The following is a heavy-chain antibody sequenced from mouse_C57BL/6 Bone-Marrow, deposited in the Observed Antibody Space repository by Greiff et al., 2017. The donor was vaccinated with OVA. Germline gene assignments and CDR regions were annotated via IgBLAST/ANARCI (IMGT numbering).Heavy chain of an antibody. J-gene: IGHJ2*01. CDR1: GYSFTGYY. D-gene: IGHD2-3*01. V-gene: IGHV1-42*01. Sequence: EVQLQQSGPELVKPGASVKLSCKASGYSFTGYYMNWVKQSPEKSLEWIGEINPSTGGTTYNQKFKAKATLTVDKSSSKAYMQLMSLTSEDSAVSYCAREGWFLQFLYYFDYWGQGTTLTVSS. CDR3: AREGWFLQFLYYFDY. CDR2: INPSTGGT.